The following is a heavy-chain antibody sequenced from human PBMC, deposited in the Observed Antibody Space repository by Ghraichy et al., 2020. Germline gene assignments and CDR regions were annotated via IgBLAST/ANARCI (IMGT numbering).Heavy chain of an antibody. J-gene: IGHJ4*02. V-gene: IGHV3-23*01. CDR3: ANPRGGY. CDR2: ITNTGAGT. D-gene: IGHD3-16*01. CDR1: GFSFSSNA. Sequence: GSLRLSCAASGFSFSSNAMSWVRQAPGKGLEWVSTITNTGAGTYYADSVKGRFIISRDNSKNTVYLQMNSLRPEDTAIYSCANPRGGYWGQRTLVTVSS.